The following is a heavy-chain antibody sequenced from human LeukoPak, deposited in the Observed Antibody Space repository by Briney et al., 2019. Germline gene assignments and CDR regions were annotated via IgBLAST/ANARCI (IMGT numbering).Heavy chain of an antibody. Sequence: PGGSLRLSCAASGFTFNSYAMSWVRQAPGKGLEWVSVIYSGGGSTYYADSVKGRFTISRDNSKNTLYLQMNSLRAEDTAVYYCARGATVVTYYYWGQGTLVTVSS. CDR3: ARGATVVTYYY. CDR1: GFTFNSYA. V-gene: IGHV3-23*03. J-gene: IGHJ4*02. D-gene: IGHD4-23*01. CDR2: IYSGGGST.